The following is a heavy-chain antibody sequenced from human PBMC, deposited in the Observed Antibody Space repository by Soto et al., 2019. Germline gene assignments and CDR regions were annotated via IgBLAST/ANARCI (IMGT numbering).Heavy chain of an antibody. V-gene: IGHV3-21*06. J-gene: IGHJ4*02. Sequence: PXESLRLSCTVSGFAFNNYGINWVRQAPGKGLEWVSSISKSDYTYYSDSVKGRFTISRDNAKNSVSLQMNTLRVEDTAVYYCAREDSIIIPAVSDFWGQGTLVTVSS. CDR3: AREDSIIIPAVSDF. CDR2: ISKSDYT. D-gene: IGHD2-2*01. CDR1: GFAFNNYG.